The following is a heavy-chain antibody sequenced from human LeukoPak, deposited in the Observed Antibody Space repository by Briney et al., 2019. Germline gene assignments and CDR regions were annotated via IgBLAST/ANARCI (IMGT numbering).Heavy chain of an antibody. D-gene: IGHD3-10*01. Sequence: GGSLRLSCAASGFTFSAYSMNWVRQAPGKGLEWVSHINGGSYTIYYADSVKGRFTISRDNAKNSLSLQMNSLRDEDTAVYYCARELGYYGSGSYSPSYYYYGMDVWGQGTTVTVSS. V-gene: IGHV3-48*02. CDR3: ARELGYYGSGSYSPSYYYYGMDV. J-gene: IGHJ6*02. CDR1: GFTFSAYS. CDR2: INGGSYTI.